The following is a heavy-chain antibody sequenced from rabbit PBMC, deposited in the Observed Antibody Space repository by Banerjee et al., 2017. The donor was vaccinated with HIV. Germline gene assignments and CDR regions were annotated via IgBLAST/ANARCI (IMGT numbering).Heavy chain of an antibody. Sequence: QSLEESGGDLVKPGASLTLTCTASGFSFNSSYWICWVRQAPGKGLEWIACIAAGGSGSTLYANWAKGRFTISKTSSTTVTLQMNILTAADTATYFCAREPVDVDSWDLWGPGTLVTVS. V-gene: IGHV1S40*01. CDR3: AREPVDVDSWDL. CDR1: GFSFNSSYW. D-gene: IGHD6-1*01. CDR2: IAAGGSGST. J-gene: IGHJ4*01.